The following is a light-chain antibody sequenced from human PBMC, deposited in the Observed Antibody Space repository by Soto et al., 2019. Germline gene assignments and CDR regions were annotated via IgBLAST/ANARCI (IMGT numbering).Light chain of an antibody. CDR1: QTVASN. CDR2: GAS. CDR3: QQYHNWPPQYT. J-gene: IGKJ2*01. Sequence: EIVMPQSPASLSVSPGDGASLSCRASQTVASNVAWYQQKPGQGPRLLIHGASTRAAGVPARFSGSGSGTDFTLTISSLQSEDFAVSYCQQYHNWPPQYTFGHGTKLQIK. V-gene: IGKV3-15*01.